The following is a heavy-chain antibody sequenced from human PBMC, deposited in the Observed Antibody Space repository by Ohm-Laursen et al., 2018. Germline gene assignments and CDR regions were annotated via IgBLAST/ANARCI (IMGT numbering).Heavy chain of an antibody. V-gene: IGHV4-59*01. CDR3: ARGDYGCFDY. CDR2: IYYSGST. Sequence: GTLSLTCTVSGGSISSYYWSWIRQPPGKGLEWIGYIYYSGSTNYNPSLKSRVTISVDTSKNQFSLKLSSVTAADTAVYYCARGDYGCFDYWGQGILVTVSS. D-gene: IGHD3-10*01. J-gene: IGHJ4*02. CDR1: GGSISSYY.